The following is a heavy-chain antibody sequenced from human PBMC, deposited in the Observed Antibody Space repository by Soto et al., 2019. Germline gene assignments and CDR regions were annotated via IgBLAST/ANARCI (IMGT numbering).Heavy chain of an antibody. J-gene: IGHJ6*03. Sequence: QVQLVQSGSEVEKPGASVKVSCKASGYTFSTFAIHWVRHAPGQRPEWMGWINAGNGDTRYSQKFQDRITITRDTSACTAYMDLTILRSEDTAVYFCARGSYAHGGYSFYYDYMDVWGKGTTVTVSS. D-gene: IGHD5-18*01. CDR3: ARGSYAHGGYSFYYDYMDV. CDR2: INAGNGDT. V-gene: IGHV1-3*01. CDR1: GYTFSTFA.